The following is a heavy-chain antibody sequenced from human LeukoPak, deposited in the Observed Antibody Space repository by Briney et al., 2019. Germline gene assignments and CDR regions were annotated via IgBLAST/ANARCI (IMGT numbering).Heavy chain of an antibody. CDR2: FDPEDGET. J-gene: IGHJ4*02. D-gene: IGHD3-10*01. CDR1: GYTLTELS. Sequence: GASVKVSCKVSGYTLTELSMHWVRQAPGKGLEWMGGFDPEDGETIYAQKFQGRVTMTEDTSTDTAYMELSSLRSEDTAVYHCATLEGGSGSYYRSGYFDYWGQGTLVTVSS. CDR3: ATLEGGSGSYYRSGYFDY. V-gene: IGHV1-24*01.